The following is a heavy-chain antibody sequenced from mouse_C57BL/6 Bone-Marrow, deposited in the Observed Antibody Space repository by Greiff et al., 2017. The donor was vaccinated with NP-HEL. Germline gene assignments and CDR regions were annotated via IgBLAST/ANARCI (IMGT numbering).Heavy chain of an antibody. CDR1: GFTFSDYY. CDR3: ARHGTMVTTPYFDY. CDR2: ISNGGGST. Sequence: EVQLVESGGGLVQPGGSLKLSCAASGFTFSDYYMYWVRQTPEKRLEWVAYISNGGGSTYYPDTVKGRFTISRDNAKNTLYLQMSRLKSEDTAMYYCARHGTMVTTPYFDYWGQGTTLTVSS. J-gene: IGHJ2*01. D-gene: IGHD2-2*01. V-gene: IGHV5-12*01.